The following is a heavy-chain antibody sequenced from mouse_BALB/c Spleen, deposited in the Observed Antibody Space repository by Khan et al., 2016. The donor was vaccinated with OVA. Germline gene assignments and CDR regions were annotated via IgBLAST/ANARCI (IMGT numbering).Heavy chain of an antibody. CDR3: ARINA. CDR1: GFNIKDTY. Sequence: VQLKQSGAELVKPGASVKLSCTASGFNIKDTYMHWVKQRPEQGLEWIGRIDPANGNTKYDPKFQGKATITADPSSNTTYLKLSRLTSEDTAGYYCARINAWGQGTTLTVSS. V-gene: IGHV14-3*02. CDR2: IDPANGNT. J-gene: IGHJ2*01.